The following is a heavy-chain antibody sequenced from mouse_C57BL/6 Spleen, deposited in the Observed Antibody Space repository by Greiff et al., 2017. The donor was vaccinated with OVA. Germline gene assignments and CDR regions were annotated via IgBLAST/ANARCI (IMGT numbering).Heavy chain of an antibody. Sequence: EVQLQQSVAELVRPGASVKLSCTASGFNIKNSYMHWVKQRPEQGLEWIGRIDPENGNTKYAPNFQGKATITADTSSNPAYLQLSSMTSEDPAIYYCARRLSVTTRGRFYYWGQGTTLTVSS. V-gene: IGHV14-3*01. CDR3: ARRLSVTTRGRFYY. CDR2: IDPENGNT. CDR1: GFNIKNSY. D-gene: IGHD2-2*01. J-gene: IGHJ2*01.